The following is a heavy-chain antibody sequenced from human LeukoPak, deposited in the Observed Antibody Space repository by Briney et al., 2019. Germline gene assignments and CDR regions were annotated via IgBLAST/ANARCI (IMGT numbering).Heavy chain of an antibody. V-gene: IGHV3-66*01. CDR2: IYSGGNT. CDR3: ARVIVHTTYDALDI. J-gene: IGHJ3*02. D-gene: IGHD1-1*01. CDR1: GFTFSSYA. Sequence: PGGSLRLSCAASGFTFSSYAMSWVRQAPGKGLEWLSIIYSGGNTYYADSGKGRFTISRDNSKNTLFLQMNSLRAEDTAVYYCARVIVHTTYDALDIWGQGTMVTVSS.